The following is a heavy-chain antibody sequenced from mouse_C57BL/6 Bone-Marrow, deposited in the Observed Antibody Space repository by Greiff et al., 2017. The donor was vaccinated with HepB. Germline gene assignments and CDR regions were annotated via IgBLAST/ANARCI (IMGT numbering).Heavy chain of an antibody. CDR1: GFTFSSYA. CDR2: ISDGGSYT. V-gene: IGHV5-4*01. J-gene: IGHJ1*03. D-gene: IGHD1-1*01. Sequence: QLVESGGGLVKPGGSLKLSCAASGFTFSSYAMSWVRQTPEKRLEWVATISDGGSYTYYPDNVKGRFTISKDNAKNNLYLQMSHLKSEDTAMYYCARDAYYYGSSPYWYFDVWGTGTTVTVSS. CDR3: ARDAYYYGSSPYWYFDV.